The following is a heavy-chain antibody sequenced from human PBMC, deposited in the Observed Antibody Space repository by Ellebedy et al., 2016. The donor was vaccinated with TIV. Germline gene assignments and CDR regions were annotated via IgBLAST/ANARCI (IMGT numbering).Heavy chain of an antibody. CDR3: ARAYYYGSGTYIYQNLYQGMDV. CDR1: GGSISRYY. J-gene: IGHJ6*02. D-gene: IGHD3-10*01. V-gene: IGHV4-59*12. CDR2: IYYSGRT. Sequence: MPSETLSLTCIVSGGSISRYYWSWIRQPPATGLEWIGYIYYSGRTKYNTSLKSRVTISVDTSKNQFSLYLSSVTAADTAVYYCARAYYYGSGTYIYQNLYQGMDVWGQGTTVTVSS.